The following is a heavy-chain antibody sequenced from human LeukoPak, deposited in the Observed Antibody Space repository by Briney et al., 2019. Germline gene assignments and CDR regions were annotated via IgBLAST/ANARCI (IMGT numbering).Heavy chain of an antibody. J-gene: IGHJ1*01. D-gene: IGHD6-6*01. CDR1: GFTFSGSA. Sequence: PGGSLRLSCAASGFTFSGSAMSWVRQAPGKGLEWVSSISGSGGSTYYADSVKGRFIISRDNSKNTQYLQMNSLRAEDTAVYYCAKVEYSSNIPQHWGQGTLVTVSS. V-gene: IGHV3-23*01. CDR3: AKVEYSSNIPQH. CDR2: ISGSGGST.